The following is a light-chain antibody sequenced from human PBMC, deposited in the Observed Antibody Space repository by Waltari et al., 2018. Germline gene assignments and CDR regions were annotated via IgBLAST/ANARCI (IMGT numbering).Light chain of an antibody. V-gene: IGKV1-39*01. CDR2: AAT. CDR1: QTISRY. Sequence: DVQMTQSPSSLSASVGDTVTITCRASQTISRYLNWYQQQPGKAPKLQIYAATTLQSEVPSKFTGSGSGTDFTLTISSVQPEDFATYYCQQSYSTPRTFGQGTKLDIK. CDR3: QQSYSTPRT. J-gene: IGKJ2*01.